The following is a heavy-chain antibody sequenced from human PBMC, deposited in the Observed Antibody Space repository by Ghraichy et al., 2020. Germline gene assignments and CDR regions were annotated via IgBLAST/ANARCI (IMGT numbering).Heavy chain of an antibody. Sequence: SETLSLTCTVSGASFRLYYWSWIRQAPGKGLEWIGYVYSIGTTTYNPSLKSRVTISLDASRNQFSLNLTSVTAADTAIYYCARDSRAGIDIWGQGTLVTVSS. CDR1: GASFRLYY. J-gene: IGHJ4*02. CDR2: VYSIGTT. D-gene: IGHD2-21*01. V-gene: IGHV4-59*01. CDR3: ARDSRAGIDI.